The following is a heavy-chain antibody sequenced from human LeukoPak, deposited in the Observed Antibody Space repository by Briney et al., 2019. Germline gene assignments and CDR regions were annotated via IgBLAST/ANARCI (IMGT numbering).Heavy chain of an antibody. CDR1: GGSISSYY. J-gene: IGHJ4*02. Sequence: PSETLSLTCTVSGGSISSYYWSWIRQPPGKGLEWIGYIYTSGSTNYNPSLKSRATISVDTSKNQFSLKLSSVTAADTAVYYCARLRGEYYDILTGPGEAYFDYWGQGTLVTVSS. CDR2: IYTSGST. V-gene: IGHV4-4*09. CDR3: ARLRGEYYDILTGPGEAYFDY. D-gene: IGHD3-9*01.